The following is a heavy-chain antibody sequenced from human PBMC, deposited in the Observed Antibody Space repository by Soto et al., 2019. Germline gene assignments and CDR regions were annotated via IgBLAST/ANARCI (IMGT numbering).Heavy chain of an antibody. CDR1: GFTFSSCA. CDR2: ISGSGGST. V-gene: IGHV3-23*01. J-gene: IGHJ4*02. Sequence: GGSLRLSCAACGFTFSSCAMSWVRQAPGKGLEWVSAISGSGGSTYYADSVKGRFTISRDNSKNTLYLQMNSLRAEDTAVYYCVKDPLNSYSSSWNDYWGQGTLVTV. D-gene: IGHD6-13*01. CDR3: VKDPLNSYSSSWNDY.